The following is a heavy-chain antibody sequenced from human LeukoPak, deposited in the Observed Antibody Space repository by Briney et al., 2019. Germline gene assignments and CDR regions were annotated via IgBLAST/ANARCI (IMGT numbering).Heavy chain of an antibody. V-gene: IGHV1-2*02. D-gene: IGHD2-15*01. CDR2: INPNSGGT. CDR1: GYTFTSYY. J-gene: IGHJ5*02. CDR3: ARVGAGCSGGSCGFDP. Sequence: ASVKVSCKASGYTFTSYYMHWVRQAPGQGLEWMGWINPNSGGTNYAQKFQGRVTMTRDTSISTAYMELSRLRSDDTAVYYCARVGAGCSGGSCGFDPWGQGTLVTVSS.